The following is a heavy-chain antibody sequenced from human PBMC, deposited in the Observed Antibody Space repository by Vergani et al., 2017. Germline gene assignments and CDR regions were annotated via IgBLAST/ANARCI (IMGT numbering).Heavy chain of an antibody. Sequence: QVQLQESGPGLVKPSQNLSLNCTVSGGPISSHYWSLVRQPPGKGLEWIGYIYYSGSTNYNPSLKSRVTISVDTSKNQFSLKLSSVTASDTAVYYCARGWGYSRPGQTFDPWGQGTLVTVSS. CDR3: ARGWGYSRPGQTFDP. J-gene: IGHJ5*02. CDR1: GGPISSHY. V-gene: IGHV4-59*11. CDR2: IYYSGST. D-gene: IGHD6-13*01.